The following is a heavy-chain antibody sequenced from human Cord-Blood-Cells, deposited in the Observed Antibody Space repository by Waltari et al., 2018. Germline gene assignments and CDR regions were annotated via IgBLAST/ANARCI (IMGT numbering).Heavy chain of an antibody. V-gene: IGHV4-34*01. Sequence: QVQLQQWGAGLLKPSETLSLTCAVYGGSFSGYYWSWIRQPPGKGLEWIGEINHSGSTNYNPSLKSRVTISVDTSKNQFSLMLRSVTAADTAVYYCARPRANWGGRAFDIWGQGTMVTVSS. J-gene: IGHJ3*02. CDR2: INHSGST. CDR1: GGSFSGYY. D-gene: IGHD7-27*01. CDR3: ARPRANWGGRAFDI.